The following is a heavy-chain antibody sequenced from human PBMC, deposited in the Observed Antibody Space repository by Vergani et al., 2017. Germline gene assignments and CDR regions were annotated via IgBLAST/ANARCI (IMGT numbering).Heavy chain of an antibody. V-gene: IGHV3-33*01. J-gene: IGHJ5*01. Sequence: QVQLVESEGGVVQPGRSLTLSCVASGFTFSSHGMHWVRQAPGKGLEWVAVIWYDGSNKYYGDSVKGRFTISRDNSKNTLYLQMNSLRGEDTAVYYCARWGNEKRLDSWGQGPLVTVSS. CDR2: IWYDGSNK. CDR1: GFTFSSHG. D-gene: IGHD1-1*01. CDR3: ARWGNEKRLDS.